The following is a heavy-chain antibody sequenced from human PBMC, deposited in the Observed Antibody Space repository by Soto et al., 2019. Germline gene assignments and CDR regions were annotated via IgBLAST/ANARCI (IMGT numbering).Heavy chain of an antibody. V-gene: IGHV1-69*13. Sequence: SVKVSCKASGGTLSNSAISWVRQAPGQRLQWMGGIIPVFNTSDFAQNLQGRVKFSADESTSTAYMELSGLTSDDTAMYFCARMADSLTTVTYYFFDIWGQGTQVTVSS. CDR3: ARMADSLTTVTYYFFDI. CDR2: IIPVFNTS. CDR1: GGTLSNSA. J-gene: IGHJ4*02. D-gene: IGHD4-17*01.